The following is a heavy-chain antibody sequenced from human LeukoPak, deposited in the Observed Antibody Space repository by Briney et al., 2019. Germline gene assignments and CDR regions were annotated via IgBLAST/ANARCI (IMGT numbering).Heavy chain of an antibody. Sequence: GGSLRLSCAASGFTFSSYSMNWVRQAPGKGLEWVSSISSSRSYIYYADSVKGRFTISRDNAKNSLYLQMNSLRAEDTAVYYCARDLSNYYDSSGYFDYWGQGTLVTVSS. D-gene: IGHD3-22*01. CDR1: GFTFSSYS. CDR3: ARDLSNYYDSSGYFDY. J-gene: IGHJ4*02. V-gene: IGHV3-21*01. CDR2: ISSSRSYI.